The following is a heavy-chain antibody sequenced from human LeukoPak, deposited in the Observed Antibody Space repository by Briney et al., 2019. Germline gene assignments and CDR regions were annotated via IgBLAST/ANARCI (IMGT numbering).Heavy chain of an antibody. D-gene: IGHD5-24*01. V-gene: IGHV4-31*03. Sequence: PSETLSLTCIVSGGSISSGGYYWSWIRQHPGKGLEWIGYIYHSGSTNYNPSLKSRVTISIDTCKNQFALKMSSVTAADTAVYYCARLGDGYTSNSPDAFDIWGQGTMVTVSS. CDR1: GGSISSGGYY. CDR2: IYHSGST. J-gene: IGHJ3*02. CDR3: ARLGDGYTSNSPDAFDI.